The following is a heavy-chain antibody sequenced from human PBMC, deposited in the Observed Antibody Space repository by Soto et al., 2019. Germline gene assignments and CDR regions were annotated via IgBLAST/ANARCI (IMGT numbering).Heavy chain of an antibody. CDR1: GASFSGYY. CDR3: ARGRVKDYDILTGYYGNYYYYGMDV. D-gene: IGHD3-9*01. Sequence: SETLSLTCAVYGASFSGYYWSWIRQPPGKGLEWIGEINHSGSTNYNPSLKSRVTISVDTSKNQFSLKLSSVTAADTAVYYCARGRVKDYDILTGYYGNYYYYGMDVWGQGTTVTVSS. J-gene: IGHJ6*02. V-gene: IGHV4-34*01. CDR2: INHSGST.